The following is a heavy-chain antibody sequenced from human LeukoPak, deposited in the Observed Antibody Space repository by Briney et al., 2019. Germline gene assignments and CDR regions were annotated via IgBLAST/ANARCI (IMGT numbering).Heavy chain of an antibody. CDR1: GGSISSGGYY. D-gene: IGHD1-7*01. V-gene: IGHV4-31*03. CDR3: ARIGITGTISSGLVDY. Sequence: PSQTLSLTYTVSGGSISSGGYYWSWIRQHPGKGLEWIGYIYYSGSTYYNPSLKSRVTISVDTSKNQFSLKLSSVTAADTAVYYCARIGITGTISSGLVDYWGQGTLVTVSS. CDR2: IYYSGST. J-gene: IGHJ4*02.